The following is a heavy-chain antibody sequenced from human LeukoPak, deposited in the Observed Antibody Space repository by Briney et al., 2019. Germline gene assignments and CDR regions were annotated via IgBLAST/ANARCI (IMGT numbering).Heavy chain of an antibody. CDR2: ISSSSTYI. D-gene: IGHD3-10*01. Sequence: PGGSLRLSCAASGFTFSTYIMNWVRQAPGKGLEWVSSISSSSTYIYYADSVKGRFTISRDNAKSSLYLQMNSLRAEDTAIYYCARDSPYGPFDNWGQGTLVTVSS. J-gene: IGHJ4*02. V-gene: IGHV3-21*01. CDR1: GFTFSTYI. CDR3: ARDSPYGPFDN.